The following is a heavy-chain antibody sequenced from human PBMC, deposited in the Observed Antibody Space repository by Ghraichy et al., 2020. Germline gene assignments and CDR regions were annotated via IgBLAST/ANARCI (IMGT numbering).Heavy chain of an antibody. D-gene: IGHD3-22*01. V-gene: IGHV3-23*01. J-gene: IGHJ4*02. Sequence: GESLNISCAASGFTFSSYAMSWVRQAPGKGLEWVSAISGSGGSTYYADSVKGRFTISRDNSKNTQYLQMNSLRAEDTAVYYCPKSVDYDSSGYYYEAYYFDYWGQGTLVTVSS. CDR3: PKSVDYDSSGYYYEAYYFDY. CDR2: ISGSGGST. CDR1: GFTFSSYA.